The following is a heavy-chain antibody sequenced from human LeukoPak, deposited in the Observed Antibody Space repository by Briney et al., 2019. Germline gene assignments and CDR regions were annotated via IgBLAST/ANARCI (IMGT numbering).Heavy chain of an antibody. Sequence: PSETLSLTCTVPGGSISSYYWSWIRQPAGQGLEWIGRIYFSGNTNYNPSLKSRVTMSVDTSRNQFSLALRSVTAADTAVYYCARARSRAARPDWFDPWGQGTLVTVSS. J-gene: IGHJ5*02. CDR1: GGSISSYY. CDR3: ARARSRAARPDWFDP. D-gene: IGHD6-6*01. V-gene: IGHV4-4*07. CDR2: IYFSGNT.